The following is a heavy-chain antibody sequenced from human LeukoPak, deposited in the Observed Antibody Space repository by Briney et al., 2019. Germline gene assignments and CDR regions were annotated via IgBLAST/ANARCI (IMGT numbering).Heavy chain of an antibody. J-gene: IGHJ4*02. D-gene: IGHD4-17*01. Sequence: GGSLRLSCAASGFTFITYAMTWVRQAPGKGLEWVSSISSSSSYIYYADSVKGRFTISRDNAKNSLYLQMNSLRAEDTAVYYCARHTTVTTEKSFDYWGQGTLVTVSS. V-gene: IGHV3-21*01. CDR1: GFTFITYA. CDR3: ARHTTVTTEKSFDY. CDR2: ISSSSSYI.